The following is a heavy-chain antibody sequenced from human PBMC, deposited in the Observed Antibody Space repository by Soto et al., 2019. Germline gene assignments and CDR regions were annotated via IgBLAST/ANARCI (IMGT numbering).Heavy chain of an antibody. V-gene: IGHV1-18*01. CDR1: GYTFTSYG. CDR2: INGYTGNT. D-gene: IGHD3-16*01. Sequence: QVQLVQSGAEVKKPGASVKDSCKASGYTFTSYGFSWVRQAPGQGLEWMGWINGYTGNTHYAQKFQGRVTMTTDTSTSTAYMELWTLISDDTAVYYCARSWVTGKGGMDVWGQGTTVTVSS. CDR3: ARSWVTGKGGMDV. J-gene: IGHJ6*02.